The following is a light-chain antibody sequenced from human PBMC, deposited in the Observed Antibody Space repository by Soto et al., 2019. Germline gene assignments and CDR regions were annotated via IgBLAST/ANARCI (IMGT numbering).Light chain of an antibody. CDR3: KSYDSSLSLV. J-gene: IGLJ2*01. Sequence: QSVLTQPPSVSGAPGQRVTISCTGSSSNIGAGYDVPWYQQLPGTAPKLLIYGNSKRPSGVPDRFSGSKSGTSASLAITGLQAEDEADYYCKSYDSSLSLVFGGGTKVTVL. CDR2: GNS. V-gene: IGLV1-40*01. CDR1: SSNIGAGYD.